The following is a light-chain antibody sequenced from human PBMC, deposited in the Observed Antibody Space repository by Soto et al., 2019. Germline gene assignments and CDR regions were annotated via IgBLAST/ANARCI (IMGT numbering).Light chain of an antibody. J-gene: IGKJ1*01. V-gene: IGKV3-20*01. Sequence: EIVLTPSPGTLSLSSGESATLSCRASQSVSSSYLAWYQQKPGQAPRLLIYGASSRATGIPDRFSGSGSGTDFTLTISRLEPEDFAVYYCQQYGSSPGTFGQGTKVDI. CDR2: GAS. CDR1: QSVSSSY. CDR3: QQYGSSPGT.